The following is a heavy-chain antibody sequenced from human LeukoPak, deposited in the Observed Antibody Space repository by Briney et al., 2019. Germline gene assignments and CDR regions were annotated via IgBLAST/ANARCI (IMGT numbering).Heavy chain of an antibody. CDR2: MNPNSGNT. J-gene: IGHJ5*02. D-gene: IGHD3-9*01. Sequence: ASVKVSCKASGGTFSSYAISWVRQAPGQGLEWMGWMNPNSGNTGYAQKFQGRVTMTRDMSTSTVYMELSSLRSEDTAVYYCASGGLRYFSRFDPWGQGTLVTVSS. CDR1: GGTFSSYA. CDR3: ASGGLRYFSRFDP. V-gene: IGHV1-8*02.